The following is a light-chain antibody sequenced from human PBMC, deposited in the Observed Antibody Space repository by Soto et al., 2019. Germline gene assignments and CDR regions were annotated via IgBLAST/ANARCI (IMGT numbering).Light chain of an antibody. CDR1: QRVSSN. V-gene: IGKV3-15*01. Sequence: EIVMTQSPATLSVSPGERATLSCRASQRVSSNLAWYQQKPGQAPRLLIYRASTRATGIPARFSGSGSGTEFTLTVSCLQSEDFAFYCCQQYNNWPPGYTFGQGTKLEIK. J-gene: IGKJ2*01. CDR2: RAS. CDR3: QQYNNWPPGYT.